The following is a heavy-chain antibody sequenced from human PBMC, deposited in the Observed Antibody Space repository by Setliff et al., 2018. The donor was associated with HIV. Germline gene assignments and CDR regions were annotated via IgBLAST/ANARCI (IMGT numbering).Heavy chain of an antibody. CDR3: ARDKLYYDSSAYYGPVDY. CDR2: ISSSDSTI. D-gene: IGHD3-22*01. J-gene: IGHJ4*02. V-gene: IGHV3-48*03. CDR1: GFTFSSYE. Sequence: GGSLRLSCAISGFTFSSYEMNWVRQAPGKGLEWVSYISSSDSTIYYADFVKGRFTISRDNAKNSLYLEMNSLRAEDTAVYYCARDKLYYDSSAYYGPVDYWGQGTLVTVSS.